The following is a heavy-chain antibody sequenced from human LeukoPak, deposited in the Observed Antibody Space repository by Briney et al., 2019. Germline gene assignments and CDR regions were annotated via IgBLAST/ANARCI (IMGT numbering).Heavy chain of an antibody. V-gene: IGHV1-18*01. CDR3: ARGRGWYFYYGMDV. Sequence: GASVKVSCTTSGYTFTNYDITWVRQAPGQGLEWMGWISAYNGNTNYAQNLQGRVTMTRNTSISTAYMELSSLRSEDTAVYYCARGRGWYFYYGMDVWGQGTTVTVSS. CDR1: GYTFTNYD. D-gene: IGHD6-19*01. J-gene: IGHJ6*02. CDR2: ISAYNGNT.